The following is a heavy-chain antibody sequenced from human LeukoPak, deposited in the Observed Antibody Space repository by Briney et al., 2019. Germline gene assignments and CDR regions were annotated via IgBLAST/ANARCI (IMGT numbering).Heavy chain of an antibody. J-gene: IGHJ1*01. V-gene: IGHV1-2*02. CDR1: GYTFTVYY. CDR2: IDPNGGGT. CDR3: ATQSTDYGDLLEYFQH. Sequence: ASVKVSCKASGYTFTVYYIHWVLQAPGQGLEWMGWIDPNGGGTKYAQKFQGRVTMTRDTSISTAYMELSSLRSEDTAVYYCATQSTDYGDLLEYFQHWGQGTLVTVSS. D-gene: IGHD4-17*01.